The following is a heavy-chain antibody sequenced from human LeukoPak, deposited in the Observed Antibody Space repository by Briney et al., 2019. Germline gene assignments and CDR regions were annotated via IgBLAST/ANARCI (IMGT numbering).Heavy chain of an antibody. Sequence: GGSLRLSCAASGFTFSSYWMSWVRQAPGKGLEWVANIKKDGSNKYYADSVKGRFTISRDNSKNTLYLQMNSLRAEDTAVYYCAKASYAGFDYWGQGTLVTVSS. CDR2: IKKDGSNK. V-gene: IGHV3-7*01. CDR3: AKASYAGFDY. D-gene: IGHD5-18*01. CDR1: GFTFSSYW. J-gene: IGHJ4*02.